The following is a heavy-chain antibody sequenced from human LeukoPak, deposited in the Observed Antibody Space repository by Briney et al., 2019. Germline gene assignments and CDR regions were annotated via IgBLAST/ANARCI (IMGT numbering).Heavy chain of an antibody. Sequence: GGSLRLSCAASGFTFSSYDMKWVRQAPGKGLWWGSAISTSGGSTYYADSVKGRFTISRDNSKNTLFLQMNSLRAEDTAVYYCAKGRSGCGGGSCYIVDYWGQGTLVTVSS. CDR2: ISTSGGST. D-gene: IGHD2-15*01. J-gene: IGHJ4*02. CDR3: AKGRSGCGGGSCYIVDY. V-gene: IGHV3-23*01. CDR1: GFTFSSYD.